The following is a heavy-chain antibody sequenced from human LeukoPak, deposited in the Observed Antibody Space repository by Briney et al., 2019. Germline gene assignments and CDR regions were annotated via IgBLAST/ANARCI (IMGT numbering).Heavy chain of an antibody. V-gene: IGHV4-38-2*02. CDR1: SYSISSANY. CDR3: ARGRYFDY. J-gene: IGHJ4*02. CDR2: INHSGST. Sequence: SETLSLTCTVSSYSISSANYWGWIRQPPGKGLEWIGEINHSGSTNYNPSLKSRVTISVDTSMNQFSLKLSSVTAADTAVYYCARGRYFDYWGQGTLVTVSS.